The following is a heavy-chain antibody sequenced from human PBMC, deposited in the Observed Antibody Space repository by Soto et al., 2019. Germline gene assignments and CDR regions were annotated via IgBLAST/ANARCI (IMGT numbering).Heavy chain of an antibody. D-gene: IGHD2-15*01. Sequence: QEQLVQSGAEVKKPGASVKVSCKTSGYTFTDYDINWVRQATGQGLEWIGWMNPNSGETGYAQKFQGRVTITRSASLSTAYLELSSLRSEDTAVYYCARVAVAARPRWYNWFDPWGQGTLVTVAS. V-gene: IGHV1-8*01. CDR1: GYTFTDYD. J-gene: IGHJ5*02. CDR2: MNPNSGET. CDR3: ARVAVAARPRWYNWFDP.